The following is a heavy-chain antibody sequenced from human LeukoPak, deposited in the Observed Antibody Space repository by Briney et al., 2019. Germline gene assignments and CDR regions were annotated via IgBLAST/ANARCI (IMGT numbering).Heavy chain of an antibody. Sequence: GASVKVSCKVSGYTLTELSMHWVRQAPGQGLEWMGWISAYNGNTNYAQKLQGRVTMTTDTSTSTAYMELRSLRSDDTAVYYCAREGCSSTSCYSLYYYYYYMDVWGKGTTVTVSS. D-gene: IGHD2-2*01. J-gene: IGHJ6*03. CDR1: GYTLTELS. V-gene: IGHV1-18*01. CDR3: AREGCSSTSCYSLYYYYYYMDV. CDR2: ISAYNGNT.